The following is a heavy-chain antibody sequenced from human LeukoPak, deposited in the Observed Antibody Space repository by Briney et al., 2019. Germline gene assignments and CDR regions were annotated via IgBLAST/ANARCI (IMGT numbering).Heavy chain of an antibody. J-gene: IGHJ3*02. CDR1: GFTLSGYW. CDR2: IHSDGNSI. D-gene: IGHD3-3*01. Sequence: GGSLRLSWAAYGFTLSGYWMHWVRPAPGKGLVWVSRIHSDGNSINYADSVKGRFTISRDNAKNTLYLQMNSLRDEDTAMYYCASIVGGYYPPVDGFDIWGQGTMVTVSS. CDR3: ASIVGGYYPPVDGFDI. V-gene: IGHV3-74*01.